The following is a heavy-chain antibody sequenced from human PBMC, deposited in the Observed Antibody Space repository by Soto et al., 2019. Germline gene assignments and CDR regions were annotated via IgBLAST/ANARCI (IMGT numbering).Heavy chain of an antibody. CDR1: GGSISSGGYS. Sequence: QLQLQESGSGLVKPSQTLSLTCAVSGGSISSGGYSWSWIRQPPGKGLEWIGYIYHSGSTYYNPSLKSRVTISRDTSKNQFSLKVSSVTAADTAVYYCARETENCYFDNRGQGTLVTVSS. CDR2: IYHSGST. V-gene: IGHV4-30-2*05. CDR3: ARETENCYFDN. J-gene: IGHJ4*02.